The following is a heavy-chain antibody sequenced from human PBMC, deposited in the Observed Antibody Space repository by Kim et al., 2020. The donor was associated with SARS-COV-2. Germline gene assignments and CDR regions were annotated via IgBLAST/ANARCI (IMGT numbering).Heavy chain of an antibody. CDR3: AKERSSGFSGFDY. J-gene: IGHJ4*02. D-gene: IGHD3-22*01. V-gene: IGHV3-23*01. Sequence: YADSVKGRFTISRDNSKNTLYLQMNSLRAEDTAVYYCAKERSSGFSGFDYWGQGTLVTVSS.